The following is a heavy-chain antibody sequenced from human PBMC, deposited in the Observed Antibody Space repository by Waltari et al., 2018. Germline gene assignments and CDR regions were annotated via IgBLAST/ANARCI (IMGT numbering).Heavy chain of an antibody. CDR2: MSSSGAT. D-gene: IGHD5-12*01. V-gene: IGHV4-39*01. J-gene: IGHJ3*01. CDR1: GASLTSTRHR. CDR3: ATYIGASLGTASFDV. Sequence: QLQLHESGPGLVKPSEPLSLPWHPPGASLTSTRHRWGCIRQPPGQGLEWIGTMSSSGATYISPSLKSRVTISRDTSRDQLTLKLDSVTAADTAVYYCATYIGASLGTASFDVWGQGTMVTVSS.